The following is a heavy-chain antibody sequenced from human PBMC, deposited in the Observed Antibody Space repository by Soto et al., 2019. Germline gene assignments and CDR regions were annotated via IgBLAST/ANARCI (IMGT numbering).Heavy chain of an antibody. CDR3: ARADIRYATAHYYCDGIDV. J-gene: IGHJ6*02. D-gene: IGHD4-17*01. V-gene: IGHV3-33*01. CDR1: RFTFSSYG. CDR2: TWYDGSNK. Sequence: QVQLLDYGGGVVQPGSSLRLSCAALRFTFSSYGMHWVRQAPGKGLEWVAFTWYDGSNKYYAESVKGRFTISRDNSKNTLYLQMNSLTAEDAAVYYCARADIRYATAHYYCDGIDVWGQGTTVTVSS.